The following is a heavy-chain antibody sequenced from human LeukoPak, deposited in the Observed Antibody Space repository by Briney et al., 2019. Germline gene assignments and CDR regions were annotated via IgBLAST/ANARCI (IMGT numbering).Heavy chain of an antibody. D-gene: IGHD3-10*01. CDR3: ASHYYGSGSYYHYYYMDV. J-gene: IGHJ6*03. CDR2: ISGSGGST. Sequence: SGGSLRLSCEASGFTFSSYAMSWVRQAPGKGLEWVSAISGSGGSTYYADSVKGRFTISRDNSKNTLYLQMNSLRAEDTAVYYCASHYYGSGSYYHYYYMDVWGKGTTVTVSS. CDR1: GFTFSSYA. V-gene: IGHV3-23*01.